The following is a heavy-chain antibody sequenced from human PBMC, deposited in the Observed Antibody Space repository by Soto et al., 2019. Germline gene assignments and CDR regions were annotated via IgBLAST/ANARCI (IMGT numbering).Heavy chain of an antibody. J-gene: IGHJ2*01. CDR1: GFTFDDYA. D-gene: IGHD3-22*01. CDR3: AKDMESSGEGYFDL. Sequence: EVQLVESGGGLVQPGRSLRLSCAASGFTFDDYAMHWVRQAPGKGLEWVSGISWNSGSIGYADSVKGRFTISRDNAKNTLYLQMDSPRADDTALYYCAKDMESSGEGYFDLWGRGTLVTVSS. V-gene: IGHV3-9*01. CDR2: ISWNSGSI.